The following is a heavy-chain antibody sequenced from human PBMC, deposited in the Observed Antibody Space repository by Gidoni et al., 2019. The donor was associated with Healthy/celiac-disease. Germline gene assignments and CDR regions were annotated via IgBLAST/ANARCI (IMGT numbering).Heavy chain of an antibody. V-gene: IGHV3-7*04. D-gene: IGHD3-9*01. J-gene: IGHJ4*02. CDR1: GFTFSSYW. CDR2: IKQDGSEK. Sequence: EVQLVESGGGLVQPGGSLRLSCAASGFTFSSYWMSWVRQAPGKGLEWVANIKQDGSEKYYVDSVKGRFTISRDNAKNSLYLQMNSLRAEDTAVYYCARDPLRYFDWLIYEDRFDYWGQGTLVTVSS. CDR3: ARDPLRYFDWLIYEDRFDY.